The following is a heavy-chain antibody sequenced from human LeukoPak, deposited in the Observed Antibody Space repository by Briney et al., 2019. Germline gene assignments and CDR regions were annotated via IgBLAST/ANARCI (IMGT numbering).Heavy chain of an antibody. V-gene: IGHV3-33*06. D-gene: IGHD6-6*01. J-gene: IGHJ4*02. CDR2: TWYDGSNK. CDR3: AKGSLASSSSACDF. CDR1: GFTFSSYG. Sequence: GRSLRLSCAASGFTFSSYGMHWVRQAPGKGLEWVAVTWYDGSNKYYADSVKGRFTISRDNSKNTLYLQMNSLRAEDTAVYYCAKGSLASSSSACDFWGPGTLVTVSS.